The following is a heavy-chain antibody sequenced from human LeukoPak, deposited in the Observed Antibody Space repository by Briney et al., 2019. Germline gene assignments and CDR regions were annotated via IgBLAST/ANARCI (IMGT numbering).Heavy chain of an antibody. D-gene: IGHD7-27*01. CDR1: GYTFISYH. J-gene: IGHJ5*02. V-gene: IGHV1-46*01. CDR2: INPSGGNT. Sequence: ASVTVSCKTSGYTFISYHMHWVRQAPGQGLEWMGTINPSGGNTNYALRFQVRVTMTRDTSMSTVYMELSSLRSEGTAVYYCARGVLGRALDPWGQGTLVTVSS. CDR3: ARGVLGRALDP.